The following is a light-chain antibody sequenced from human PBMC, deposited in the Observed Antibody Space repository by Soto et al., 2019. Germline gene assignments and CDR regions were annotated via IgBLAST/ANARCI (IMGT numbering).Light chain of an antibody. Sequence: EIVLTQSPGTLSLSPGERATLSCRPSQSVGRDYLAWYQQKPGQAPRLLIHGASYRATGIPDGFSGSGSGTDFILTISRLEPEDFAVYYCQQYGSSPTFGQGTKVDIK. V-gene: IGKV3-20*01. CDR1: QSVGRDY. CDR3: QQYGSSPT. J-gene: IGKJ1*01. CDR2: GAS.